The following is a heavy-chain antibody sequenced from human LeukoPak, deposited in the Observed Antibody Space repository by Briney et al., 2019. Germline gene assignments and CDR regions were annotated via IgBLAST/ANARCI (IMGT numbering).Heavy chain of an antibody. CDR3: ARDRGYGSGHQDFQH. Sequence: PSETLSLTCAVYGGSFSGYYWSWIRQPPGKGLEWIGEINHSGSTNYNPSLKSRVTISVDTSKNQFSLKLSSVTAADTAVYYCARDRGYGSGHQDFQHWGQGILVTVSS. V-gene: IGHV4-34*01. D-gene: IGHD3-10*01. J-gene: IGHJ1*01. CDR2: INHSGST. CDR1: GGSFSGYY.